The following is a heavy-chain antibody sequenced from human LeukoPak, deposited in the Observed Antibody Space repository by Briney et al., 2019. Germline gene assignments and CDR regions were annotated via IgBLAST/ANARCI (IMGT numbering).Heavy chain of an antibody. Sequence: LETLSLTCAVYGGSFSGYYWSWIRQPPGKGLEWIGEINHSGSTNYNPSLKSRVTISVDTSKNQFSLKLSSVTAADTAVYYCASTSIFGVVTSDYWGQGTLVTVSS. CDR3: ASTSIFGVVTSDY. CDR1: GGSFSGYY. CDR2: INHSGST. V-gene: IGHV4-34*01. J-gene: IGHJ4*02. D-gene: IGHD3-3*01.